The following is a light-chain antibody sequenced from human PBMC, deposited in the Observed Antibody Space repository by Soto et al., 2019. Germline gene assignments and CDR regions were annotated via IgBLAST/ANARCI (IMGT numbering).Light chain of an antibody. CDR1: QSISSY. Sequence: DIQMTQSPSSLSASVGDRVTITCRASQSISSYLNWYQQKPGKPPKLLIYAASSLQSGVPSRFSGSGSGTDFTLTISSLQPEDFATYYCQQSYSTKLTFGGGTKVEIK. CDR3: QQSYSTKLT. J-gene: IGKJ4*01. V-gene: IGKV1-39*01. CDR2: AAS.